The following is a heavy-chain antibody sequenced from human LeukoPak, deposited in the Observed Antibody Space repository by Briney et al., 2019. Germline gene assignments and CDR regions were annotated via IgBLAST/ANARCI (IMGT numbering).Heavy chain of an antibody. CDR2: IIPIFGTA. J-gene: IGHJ5*02. CDR1: GGSFSSYA. D-gene: IGHD1-1*01. V-gene: IGHV1-69*13. CDR3: AREGTKRKFDP. Sequence: GASVKVSCKASGGSFSSYAISWVRQAPGQWLEWMGGIIPIFGTANYAQKFHGRVTITADESTSTAYMELSSLRSEDTAVYYCAREGTKRKFDPWGQGTLVTVSS.